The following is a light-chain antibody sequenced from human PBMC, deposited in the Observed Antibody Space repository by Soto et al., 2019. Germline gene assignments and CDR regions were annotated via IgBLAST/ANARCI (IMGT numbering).Light chain of an antibody. J-gene: IGLJ1*01. CDR3: CSYAGSFNYV. CDR1: TSDVAGYNF. V-gene: IGLV2-11*01. Sequence: QSVLTQPRSVSGSPGQSVTISCTGTTSDVAGYNFVSWYQQHPGKAPKLMIYDVSKRPSGVPDRFSGSKSGYTASLTISGLQAEDESDSYCCSYAGSFNYVFGTGTKLTVL. CDR2: DVS.